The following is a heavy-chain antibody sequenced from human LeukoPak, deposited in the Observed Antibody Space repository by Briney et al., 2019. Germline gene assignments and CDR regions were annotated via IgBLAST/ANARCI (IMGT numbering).Heavy chain of an antibody. V-gene: IGHV4-39*02. D-gene: IGHD3-16*02. CDR3: ARDDRRTYYMDV. CDR2: IYHDGST. CDR1: GGSISSSSYY. Sequence: PSETLSLTCTVSGGSISSSSYYWGWIRQTPGKGLEWIARIYHDGSTHYNPSLKSRATMSVDTSKNDFSLRLSSVTAADTAMYYCARDDRRTYYMDVWGKGTTVTVSS. J-gene: IGHJ6*03.